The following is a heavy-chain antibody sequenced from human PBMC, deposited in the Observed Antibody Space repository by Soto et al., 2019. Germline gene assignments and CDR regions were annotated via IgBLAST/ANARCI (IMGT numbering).Heavy chain of an antibody. CDR1: GFTFSSYA. D-gene: IGHD2-2*01. V-gene: IGHV3-30-3*01. Sequence: GGSLRLSCADSGFTFSSYAMHWVRQAPGKGLEWVAVISYDGSNKYYADSVKGRFTISRDNSKNTLYLQMNSLRAEDTAVYYCARGCIRTSCYYYYGTDVWGQGTTVTVS. CDR2: ISYDGSNK. CDR3: ARGCIRTSCYYYYGTDV. J-gene: IGHJ6*02.